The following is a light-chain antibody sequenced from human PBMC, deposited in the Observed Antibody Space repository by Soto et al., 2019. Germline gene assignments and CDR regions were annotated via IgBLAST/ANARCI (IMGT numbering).Light chain of an antibody. CDR2: WSS. CDR1: QDLLYSPTNKKY. Sequence: DIVMTQFPDSLAVSLGERATINCKSSQDLLYSPTNKKYLAWYKQKPGHPPQLLIYWSSTRGSGVPDRFSGSESGPDFTLTLSIRRGEGGAMYYCQQYYTTAFTLGPGTKVDIK. J-gene: IGKJ3*01. V-gene: IGKV4-1*01. CDR3: QQYYTTAFT.